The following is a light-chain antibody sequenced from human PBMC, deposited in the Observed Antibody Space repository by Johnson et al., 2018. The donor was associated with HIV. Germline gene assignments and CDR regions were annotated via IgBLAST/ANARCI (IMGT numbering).Light chain of an antibody. Sequence: QSVLTQPPSVSAAPGQKVTISCSGSSSNIGKNYVSWYRHLPGTAPKLLIYDNNKRPSGIPDRFSASKSGTSATLGITGLQTGDEADYYCGTWDSSLSAYVFGTGTKVTVL. V-gene: IGLV1-51*01. CDR1: SSNIGKNY. J-gene: IGLJ1*01. CDR3: GTWDSSLSAYV. CDR2: DNN.